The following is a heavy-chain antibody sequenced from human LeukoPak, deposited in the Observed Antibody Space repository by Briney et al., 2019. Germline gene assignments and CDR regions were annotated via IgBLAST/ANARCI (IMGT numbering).Heavy chain of an antibody. CDR3: AKDEGIVAVAAHFDY. D-gene: IGHD6-19*01. J-gene: IGHJ4*02. V-gene: IGHV3-23*01. CDR2: ISENGGRT. Sequence: GGSLRLSCAASGFTFRRYAMSWVRQAPGKGLEWISVISENGGRTYYADSVKGRFTISRDNSKNTLYLQMNSLRAEDTAVYYCAKDEGIVAVAAHFDYWGQGTLVTVSS. CDR1: GFTFRRYA.